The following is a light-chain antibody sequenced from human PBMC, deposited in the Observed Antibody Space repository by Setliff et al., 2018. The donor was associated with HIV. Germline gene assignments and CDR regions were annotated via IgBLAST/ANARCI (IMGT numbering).Light chain of an antibody. CDR1: SSDVGGYNY. J-gene: IGLJ1*01. CDR2: EVT. CDR3: SSYTSIYTLYV. V-gene: IGLV2-14*01. Sequence: HSALTQPASVSGSPGQSITISCTGTSSDVGGYNYVSWYQHHPGKAPKLMIYEVTNRPSGVSTRFSGSKSGNTASLTISGLQAEDDANYYCSSYTSIYTLYVFGTGTKITVL.